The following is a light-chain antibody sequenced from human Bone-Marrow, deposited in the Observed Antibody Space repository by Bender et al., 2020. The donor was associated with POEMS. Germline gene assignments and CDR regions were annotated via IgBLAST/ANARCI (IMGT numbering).Light chain of an antibody. CDR2: DVS. CDR1: SDNY. Sequence: QSALTQPASLSGSPGQSITISCTGISDNYVSWYQQHPGKAPKLMLFDVSNRPSGVSNRFSGSKSGNTASLTISGLQAEDEADYYCCSYAGGHSHVAFGGGTRLTVL. J-gene: IGLJ2*01. CDR3: CSYAGGHSHVA. V-gene: IGLV2-14*03.